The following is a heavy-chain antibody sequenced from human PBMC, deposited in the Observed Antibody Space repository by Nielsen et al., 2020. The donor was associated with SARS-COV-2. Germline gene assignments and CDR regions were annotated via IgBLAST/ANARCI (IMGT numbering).Heavy chain of an antibody. D-gene: IGHD2-8*01. CDR2: MYPGDSDT. Sequence: GESLKISCKASGYSFTSYWIGWVRQMPGKGLEWMGMMYPGDSDTRYSPSFQGQVTISVDKSISTAYLQWSSLKASDTAIYYCARRGVSPIYFYYGMDVWGQGTTVTVSS. CDR1: GYSFTSYW. J-gene: IGHJ6*02. CDR3: ARRGVSPIYFYYGMDV. V-gene: IGHV5-51*01.